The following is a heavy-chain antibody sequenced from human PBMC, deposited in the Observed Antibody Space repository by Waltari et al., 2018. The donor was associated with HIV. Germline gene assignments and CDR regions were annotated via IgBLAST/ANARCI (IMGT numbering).Heavy chain of an antibody. Sequence: QLQLQESGPGLVKPSETLSLTCTVSGGSISSSSYYWGWIRQPPGKGLEWIGSIYYSGSTYYNPSRKSRVTISVDTSKNQFSLKLSSVTAADTAVYYCARYDFWSGYPYWYFDLWGRGTLVTVSS. J-gene: IGHJ2*01. CDR1: GGSISSSSYY. V-gene: IGHV4-39*01. D-gene: IGHD3-3*01. CDR3: ARYDFWSGYPYWYFDL. CDR2: IYYSGST.